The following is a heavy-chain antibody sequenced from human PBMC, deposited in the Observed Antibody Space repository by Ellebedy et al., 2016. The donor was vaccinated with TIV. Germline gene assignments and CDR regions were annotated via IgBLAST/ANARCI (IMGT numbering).Heavy chain of an antibody. CDR1: EFIFSITW. V-gene: IGHV3-15*01. CDR3: TTDQVGFGMDV. CDR2: IRSKTDGGTT. Sequence: GGSLRLXXAGSEFIFSITWMSWVRQAPGKGLEWVGRIRSKTDGGTTEYAAPVKGRFTISRDDSKDTVYLHMNSLKTEDTALYYCTTDQVGFGMDVWGQGTTVTVSS. D-gene: IGHD1-26*01. J-gene: IGHJ6*02.